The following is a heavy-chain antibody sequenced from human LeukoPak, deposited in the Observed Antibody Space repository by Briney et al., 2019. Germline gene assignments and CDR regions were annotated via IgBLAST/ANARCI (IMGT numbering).Heavy chain of an antibody. V-gene: IGHV1-2*02. CDR1: GYTFTGYY. CDR2: INPNSGGT. CDR3: ARLYCGGDCLNDAFDI. Sequence: ASVKVSCKASGYTFTGYYMHWVRQAPGQGLEWMGWINPNSGGTNYAQKFQGRVTMTRDTSISTACMELSRLRSDDTAVYYCARLYCGGDCLNDAFDIWGQGTMVTVSS. J-gene: IGHJ3*02. D-gene: IGHD2-21*02.